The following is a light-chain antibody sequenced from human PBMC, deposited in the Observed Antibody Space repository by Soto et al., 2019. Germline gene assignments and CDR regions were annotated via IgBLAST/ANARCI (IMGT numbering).Light chain of an antibody. J-gene: IGKJ1*01. CDR2: GES. V-gene: IGKV3-15*01. CDR3: QQYNNWPTWT. CDR1: QSVSSN. Sequence: EIVMTQSPATLSVSPGERATLSCRASQSVSSNLAWYPQKPGQAPRLLIYGESTRATGIPARFSGSGSGTEFTLTISILQSEDFPVYYCQQYNNWPTWTFGQGTKVEIK.